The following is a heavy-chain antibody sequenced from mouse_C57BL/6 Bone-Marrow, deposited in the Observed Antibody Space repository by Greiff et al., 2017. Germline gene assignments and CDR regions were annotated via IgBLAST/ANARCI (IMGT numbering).Heavy chain of an antibody. CDR3: ARDNTTVVAPTGTAMDY. D-gene: IGHD1-1*01. Sequence: EVQRVESGGGLVKPGGSLKLSCAASGFTFSSYAMSWVRQTPEKRLEWVATISDGGSYTYYPDNVKGRFTISRDNAKNNLYLQMSHLKSEDTAMYYCARDNTTVVAPTGTAMDYWGQGTSVTVSS. CDR2: ISDGGSYT. V-gene: IGHV5-4*01. J-gene: IGHJ4*01. CDR1: GFTFSSYA.